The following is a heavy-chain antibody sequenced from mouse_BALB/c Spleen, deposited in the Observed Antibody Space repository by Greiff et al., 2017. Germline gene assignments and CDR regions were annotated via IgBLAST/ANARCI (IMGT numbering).Heavy chain of an antibody. Sequence: EVKLMESGGGLVQPGGSRKLSCAASGFTFSSFGMHWVRQAPEKGLEWVAYISSGSSTIYYADTVKGRFTISRDNPKNTLFLQMTSLRSEDTAMYYCARGNYYAMDYWGQGTSVTVSS. J-gene: IGHJ4*01. CDR2: ISSGSSTI. CDR3: ARGNYYAMDY. CDR1: GFTFSSFG. D-gene: IGHD2-1*01. V-gene: IGHV5-17*02.